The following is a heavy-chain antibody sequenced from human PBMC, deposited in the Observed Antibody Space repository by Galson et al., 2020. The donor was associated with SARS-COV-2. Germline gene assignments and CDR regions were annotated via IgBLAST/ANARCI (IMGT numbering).Heavy chain of an antibody. J-gene: IGHJ6*02. CDR3: ARDGGYCSGGSCYSLYGMDV. V-gene: IGHV3-33*01. CDR2: IWYDGSNK. CDR1: GFTFSSYG. Sequence: GGSLRLSCAASGFTFSSYGMHWVRQAPGKGLEWVAVIWYDGSNKYYADSVKGRFTISRDNSKNTLYLQMNSLRAEDTAVYYCARDGGYCSGGSCYSLYGMDVWGQGTTVTVSS. D-gene: IGHD2-15*01.